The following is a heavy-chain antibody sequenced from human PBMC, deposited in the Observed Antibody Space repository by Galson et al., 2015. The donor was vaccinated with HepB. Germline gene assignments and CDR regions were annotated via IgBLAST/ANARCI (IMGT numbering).Heavy chain of an antibody. V-gene: IGHV3-66*02. CDR1: GLIVSNNY. D-gene: IGHD6-19*01. Sequence: SLRLSCAASGLIVSNNYMTWVRQAPGKGLEWVSLIYGGGDTTYADSVRGRSTISRDISKSTLYVQMTSLTTEDTAVYYCASSSDPTRNWHFDLWGRGTLVIVSS. CDR2: IYGGGDT. J-gene: IGHJ2*01. CDR3: ASSSDPTRNWHFDL.